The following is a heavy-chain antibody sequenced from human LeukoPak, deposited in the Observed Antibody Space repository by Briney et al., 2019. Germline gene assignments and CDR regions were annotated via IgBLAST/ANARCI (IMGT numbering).Heavy chain of an antibody. CDR1: GGSFSGYY. V-gene: IGHV4-34*01. CDR2: INHSGST. D-gene: IGHD3-10*01. CDR3: ASPGLDY. Sequence: SETLSLTCAVYGGSFSGYYWSWIRQPPGKGLEWIGEINHSGSTNYNPSLKSRVTISVDTSKNQFSLKLSSVTAADTALYYCASPGLDYWGQGTLVTVSS. J-gene: IGHJ4*02.